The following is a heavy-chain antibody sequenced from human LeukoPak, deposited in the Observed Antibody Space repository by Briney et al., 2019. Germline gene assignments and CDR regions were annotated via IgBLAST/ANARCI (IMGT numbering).Heavy chain of an antibody. Sequence: GGSLRLSCAASGFTFSTYRMNWVRLAPGKGLEWVSYISSSSSTIYYADSVKGRFTISRDNAKNSLYLQMNSLRDEDTAVYYCTIDLMTGFSSGWHFGYWGQGTLVTVSS. V-gene: IGHV3-48*02. CDR2: ISSSSSTI. J-gene: IGHJ4*02. CDR1: GFTFSTYR. D-gene: IGHD6-19*01. CDR3: TIDLMTGFSSGWHFGY.